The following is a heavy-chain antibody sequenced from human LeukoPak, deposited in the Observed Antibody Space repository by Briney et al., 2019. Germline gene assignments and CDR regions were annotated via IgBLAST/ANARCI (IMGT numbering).Heavy chain of an antibody. Sequence: SETLSLTCTVSGGSISSGGYYWSWIRQHPGKGLEWIGYIYYSGSTFYNPSLKSRVTISVDTSKNQFSLKLSSVTAADTAVYYCARSMVRGVIIRAGFDPWGQGTLVTVSS. J-gene: IGHJ5*02. D-gene: IGHD3-10*01. CDR2: IYYSGST. V-gene: IGHV4-31*03. CDR3: ARSMVRGVIIRAGFDP. CDR1: GGSISSGGYY.